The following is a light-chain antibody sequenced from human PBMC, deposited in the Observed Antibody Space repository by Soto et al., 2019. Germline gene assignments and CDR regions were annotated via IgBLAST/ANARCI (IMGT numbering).Light chain of an antibody. J-gene: IGKJ1*01. CDR1: QSVSNK. CDR3: QQYNYWPPWT. Sequence: EIVMTQSPVTLSVSPGERATLSCRASQSVSNKLAWYQQRPGQAPRLLIFGASTRATGIPARFSGCGSGTEFTLSISSLQSEDFAVYYCQQYNYWPPWTFGQGTKVEI. V-gene: IGKV3-15*01. CDR2: GAS.